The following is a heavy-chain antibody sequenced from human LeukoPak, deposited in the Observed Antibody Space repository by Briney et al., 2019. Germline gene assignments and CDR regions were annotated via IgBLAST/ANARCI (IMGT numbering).Heavy chain of an antibody. Sequence: SETLSLTCDVSGGSVRSYWWGWVRQPAGKGLQWLGRIYSTGSTRFNPSLKSRLTLSIDTSTNQFSLKLTSVTAADTAVYFCARQGYTVSYYFLDYWSQGTLVTVSS. CDR3: ARQGYTVSYYFLDY. CDR1: GGSVRSYW. D-gene: IGHD1-26*01. CDR2: IYSTGST. V-gene: IGHV4-4*07. J-gene: IGHJ4*02.